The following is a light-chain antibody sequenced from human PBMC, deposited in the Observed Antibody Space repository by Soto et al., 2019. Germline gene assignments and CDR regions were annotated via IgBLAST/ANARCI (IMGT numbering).Light chain of an antibody. Sequence: QAVVTQPPSVSGAPGQRVTISCTGSSSNIGAGYDVHWYQQLPGTAPKLLIYGNSNRPSGVPDRFSGSKSATSASLAITGLQAEDEADYYCQSYDSSLSGSYVFGTGTQLTVL. CDR2: GNS. CDR1: SSNIGAGYD. J-gene: IGLJ1*01. V-gene: IGLV1-40*01. CDR3: QSYDSSLSGSYV.